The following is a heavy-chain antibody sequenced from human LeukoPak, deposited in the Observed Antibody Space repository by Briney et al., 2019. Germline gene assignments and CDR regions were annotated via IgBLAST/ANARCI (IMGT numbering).Heavy chain of an antibody. V-gene: IGHV1-8*03. CDR3: ARGLGRWGDAFDI. D-gene: IGHD1-26*01. CDR2: MNPNSGNT. CDR1: GYTFTSYD. J-gene: IGHJ3*02. Sequence: ASVKVSCKASGYTFTSYDINWVRQATGQGLEWMGWMNPNSGNTGYAQKFQGIVTITRNTSISTAYMELSSLRSEDTAVYYCARGLGRWGDAFDIWGQGTMVTVSS.